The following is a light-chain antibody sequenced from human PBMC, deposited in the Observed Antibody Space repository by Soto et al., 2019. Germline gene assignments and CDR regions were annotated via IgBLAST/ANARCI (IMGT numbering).Light chain of an antibody. CDR3: QQYGSSPPAYT. V-gene: IGKV3-20*01. J-gene: IGKJ2*01. CDR2: GAS. Sequence: EIVLTQSPGTLSLSPGERATLYCRASQSVSGSYLAWFQQKPGQAPRLLIYGASSRATGIPDRFSGSGFGTDFTLSITRLEPEDFAVYYCQQYGSSPPAYTFGQGTKLEIK. CDR1: QSVSGSY.